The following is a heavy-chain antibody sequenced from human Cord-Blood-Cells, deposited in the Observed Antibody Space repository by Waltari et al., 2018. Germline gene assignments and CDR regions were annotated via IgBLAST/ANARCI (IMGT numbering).Heavy chain of an antibody. Sequence: LVKPGGSLRLSCAASGFTFSSYSMNWVRQAPGKGLEWVSSISSSSSYIYYADSVKGRFTISRDNAKNSLYLQMNSLRAEDTAVYYCARDRPTHLGYCSSTSCYTAFDIWGQGTMVTVSS. CDR2: ISSSSSYI. V-gene: IGHV3-21*01. J-gene: IGHJ3*02. CDR3: ARDRPTHLGYCSSTSCYTAFDI. D-gene: IGHD2-2*02. CDR1: GFTFSSYS.